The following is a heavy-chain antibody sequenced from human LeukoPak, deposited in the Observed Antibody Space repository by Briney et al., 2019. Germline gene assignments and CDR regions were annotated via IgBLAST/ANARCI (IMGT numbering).Heavy chain of an antibody. V-gene: IGHV3-9*01. Sequence: GGSLRLSCAASGFTFDDYAMHGVRQAPGKGLEWVSGISWNSGSIGYADSVKGRFSISRDNAKSSLDLQMNNLRAEDTAVYYCATTQTFDYWGQGTLVTVSS. CDR2: ISWNSGSI. CDR3: ATTQTFDY. CDR1: GFTFDDYA. D-gene: IGHD2-15*01. J-gene: IGHJ4*02.